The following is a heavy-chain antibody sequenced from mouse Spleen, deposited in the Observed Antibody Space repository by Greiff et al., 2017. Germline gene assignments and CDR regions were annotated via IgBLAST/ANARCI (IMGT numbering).Heavy chain of an antibody. D-gene: IGHD1-1*01. CDR3: ATSTVVATDWYFDV. Sequence: QVQLQQSGPGLVAPSQSLSITCTVSGFSLTSYAISWVRQPPGKGLEWLGVIWTGGGTNYNSALKSRLSISKDNSKSQVFLKMNSLQTDDTARYYCATSTVVATDWYFDVWGAGTTVTVSS. J-gene: IGHJ1*01. CDR2: IWTGGGT. V-gene: IGHV2-9-1*01. CDR1: GFSLTSYA.